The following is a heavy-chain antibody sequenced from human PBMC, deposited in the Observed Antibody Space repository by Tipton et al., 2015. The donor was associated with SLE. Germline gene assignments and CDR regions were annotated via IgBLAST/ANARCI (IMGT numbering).Heavy chain of an antibody. D-gene: IGHD5-12*01. Sequence: SLRLSCAASGFTFDDYTMHWVRQAPGKGLEWVSLISWDGGSTYYADSVKGRFTISRDNSKNSLYLQMNSLRTEDTAFYYCAKDLIVGTIQYYFDYWGQGTLVTVSS. V-gene: IGHV3-43*01. CDR1: GFTFDDYT. CDR3: AKDLIVGTIQYYFDY. J-gene: IGHJ4*02. CDR2: ISWDGGST.